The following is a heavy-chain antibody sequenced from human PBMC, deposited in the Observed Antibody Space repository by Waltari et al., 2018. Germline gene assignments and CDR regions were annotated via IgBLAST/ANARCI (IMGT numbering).Heavy chain of an antibody. V-gene: IGHV1-2*02. CDR1: GYTFTGYY. CDR3: ARGTTITARPVDY. J-gene: IGHJ4*02. CDR2: IHPNSGDT. D-gene: IGHD6-6*01. Sequence: QVQLVQSGAEVKEPGASVKVSCKASGYTFTGYYMHWVRQAPGQGLEWMGWIHPNSGDTKYAQKFQGRVTMTKDTSISTAYMELTSLTSDDTAVYYCARGTTITARPVDYWGQGTLVTVSS.